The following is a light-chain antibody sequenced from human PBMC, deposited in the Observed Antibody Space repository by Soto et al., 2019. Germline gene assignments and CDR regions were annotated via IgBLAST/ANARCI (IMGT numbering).Light chain of an antibody. CDR2: EVT. J-gene: IGLJ2*01. CDR1: SSDIGRYNY. V-gene: IGLV2-14*01. Sequence: QSALSQPASVSGSPGQSITISCTGTSSDIGRYNYVSWYQQHPGKAPKLMIYEVTNRPSGVSNRFSGSKSGNTASLTISGLQAEDEADYYCSSDTISSTLVFGGGTKLTVL. CDR3: SSDTISSTLV.